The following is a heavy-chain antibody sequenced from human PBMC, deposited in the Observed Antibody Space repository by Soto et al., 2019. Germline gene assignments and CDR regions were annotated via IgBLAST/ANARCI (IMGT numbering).Heavy chain of an antibody. J-gene: IGHJ4*02. Sequence: EMKKLESVGGLVQPGGSLRLSGAASGFAFSSDAIDWLRQAPGKGLEWVASNGGRGTSSYYADSVMGRFTISGSKPKNTADLQLISLRAKDTTIYSCAKGQGDYGGDFLNFWGQGTGVTVSS. CDR3: AKGQGDYGGDFLNF. CDR2: NGGRGTSS. CDR1: GFAFSSDA. D-gene: IGHD4-17*01. V-gene: IGHV3-23*01.